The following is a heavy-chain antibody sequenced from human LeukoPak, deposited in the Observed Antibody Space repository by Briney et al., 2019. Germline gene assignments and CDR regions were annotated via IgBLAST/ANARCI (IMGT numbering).Heavy chain of an antibody. J-gene: IGHJ4*02. CDR1: GFTFSSYG. CDR3: AREVAVAGYYFDY. V-gene: IGHV3-33*01. CDR2: IWYDGSNK. D-gene: IGHD6-19*01. Sequence: GGSLRLSCAASGFTFSSYGMHWVRQAPGEGLEWVAVIWYDGSNKYYADSVKGRFTISRDNSKNTLYLQMNSLRAEDTAVYYCAREVAVAGYYFDYWGQGTLVTVSS.